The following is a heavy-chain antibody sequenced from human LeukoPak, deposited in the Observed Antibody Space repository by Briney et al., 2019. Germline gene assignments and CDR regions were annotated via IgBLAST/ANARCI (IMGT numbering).Heavy chain of an antibody. J-gene: IGHJ4*02. D-gene: IGHD3-16*02. CDR1: GYTFTSYY. CDR3: ARDSGYDYVWGSYRYTHNPNFDY. Sequence: ASVKVSCKASGYTFTSYYMHWVRQAPGQGLEWMGIINPSGGSTSYAQKFQGRVTMTRDTSTSTVYMELSSLRSEDTVVYYCARDSGYDYVWGSYRYTHNPNFDYWGQGTLVTVSS. CDR2: INPSGGST. V-gene: IGHV1-46*01.